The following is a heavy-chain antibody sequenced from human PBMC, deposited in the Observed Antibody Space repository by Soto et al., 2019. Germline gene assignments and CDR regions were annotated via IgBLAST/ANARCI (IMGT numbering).Heavy chain of an antibody. Sequence: EVQLLESGGGLVQPGGSLRLSCAASGFTFSSYAMNWVRQAPGKGLEWVSVISGSDGSTYYADSVKGRFTISRDNSKNTLNVQMNSLRAEYTAVYYCARRSSSWYFDYWGQGTLVTVSS. D-gene: IGHD6-13*01. V-gene: IGHV3-23*01. CDR2: ISGSDGST. CDR3: ARRSSSWYFDY. CDR1: GFTFSSYA. J-gene: IGHJ4*02.